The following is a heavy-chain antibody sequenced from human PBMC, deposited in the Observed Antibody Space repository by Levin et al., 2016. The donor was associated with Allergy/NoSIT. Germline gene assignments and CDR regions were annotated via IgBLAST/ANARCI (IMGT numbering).Heavy chain of an antibody. CDR3: ARDRGREGDCYLDY. J-gene: IGHJ4*02. CDR2: IWYDGSNK. Sequence: LSLTCAASGFTFSSYGMHWVRQAPGKGLEWVAVIWYDGSNKYYADSVKGRFTISRDNSKNTLYLQMNSLRAEDTAVYYCARDRGREGDCYLDYWGQGTLVTVSS. V-gene: IGHV3-33*01. CDR1: GFTFSSYG. D-gene: IGHD2-21*02.